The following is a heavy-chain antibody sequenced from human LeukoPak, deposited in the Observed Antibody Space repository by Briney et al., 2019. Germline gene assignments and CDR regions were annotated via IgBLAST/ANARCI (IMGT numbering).Heavy chain of an antibody. V-gene: IGHV3-23*01. D-gene: IGHD4-23*01. J-gene: IGHJ4*02. CDR3: ARRSDYGGKGNYFDY. CDR2: VSGRDSNT. Sequence: GGSLRLSCAASGFTFSSYGMSWVRQAPGKGLEWVSTVSGRDSNTYYADSVEGRFIISRDNSRNTLYLQMNSLRAEDTAVYYCARRSDYGGKGNYFDYWGQGTPVTVSS. CDR1: GFTFSSYG.